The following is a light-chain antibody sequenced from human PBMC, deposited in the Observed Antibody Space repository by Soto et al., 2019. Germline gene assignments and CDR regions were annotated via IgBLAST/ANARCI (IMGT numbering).Light chain of an antibody. CDR1: QSVTTY. CDR3: QQRSNWPPSIT. CDR2: DAS. V-gene: IGKV3-11*01. J-gene: IGKJ5*01. Sequence: EIVLTQSPATLSLSPGERANISCRASQSVTTYLAWYQQKPGQAPRLLIYDASDRATGIPARFSGSGSGTDFTLTISSLEPEDFAVYYCQQRSNWPPSITFGQGTDWRL.